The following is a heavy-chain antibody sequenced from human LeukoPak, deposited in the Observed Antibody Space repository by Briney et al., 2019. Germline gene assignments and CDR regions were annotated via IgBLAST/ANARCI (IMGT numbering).Heavy chain of an antibody. V-gene: IGHV3-23*01. J-gene: IGHJ6*03. CDR1: GFTFSSCA. D-gene: IGHD6-6*01. Sequence: GGSLRLSCAASGFTFSSCAMSWVRQAPGKGLEWVSAISGSGGSTYYADSVKGRFTISRDNSKNTLYLQMNSLRTEDTAVYYCAKGGAARPWDYYYYMDVWGKGTTVTVSS. CDR2: ISGSGGST. CDR3: AKGGAARPWDYYYYMDV.